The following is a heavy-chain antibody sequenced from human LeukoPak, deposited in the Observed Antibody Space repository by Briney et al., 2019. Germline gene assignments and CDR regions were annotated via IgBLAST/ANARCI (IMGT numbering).Heavy chain of an antibody. D-gene: IGHD6-19*01. V-gene: IGHV3-7*01. J-gene: IGHJ4*02. Sequence: GGSLRLSCAASGFTFSSYWMSWVRQAPGKGLEWVANIKQDGSEKYYVDSVKGRFTISRDNAKNSLYLQMNSLRAEDTAVYYCARVGRSSGWYRHHYFDYWGQGTLVTVSS. CDR2: IKQDGSEK. CDR3: ARVGRSSGWYRHHYFDY. CDR1: GFTFSSYW.